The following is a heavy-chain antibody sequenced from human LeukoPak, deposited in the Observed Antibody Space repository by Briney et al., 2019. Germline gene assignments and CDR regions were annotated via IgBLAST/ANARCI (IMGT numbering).Heavy chain of an antibody. Sequence: GGSLRLSCAASGFTFSSYAMSWVRQAPGKGLEWVSAISGSGGSTYYADSVKGRFTISRDNSKNTLYLQMNSLRAEDPPVYYCAKGNSGSYQGAFDIWGQGTMVTVSS. V-gene: IGHV3-23*01. D-gene: IGHD1-26*01. CDR1: GFTFSSYA. CDR3: AKGNSGSYQGAFDI. CDR2: ISGSGGST. J-gene: IGHJ3*02.